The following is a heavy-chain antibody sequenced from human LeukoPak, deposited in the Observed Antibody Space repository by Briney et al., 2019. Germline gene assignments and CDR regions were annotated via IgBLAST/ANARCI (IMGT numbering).Heavy chain of an antibody. Sequence: PSETLSLTCTVSGGSIRSYFWSWLRQPPGRGRKGFGYIWDTEITDYNPSLKSRVTISLDTSKNHFSLKLRSVTAADTALYFCARGLVLATDDAFDIWGQGTLVTVSS. J-gene: IGHJ3*02. V-gene: IGHV4-59*01. CDR3: ARGLVLATDDAFDI. D-gene: IGHD5-12*01. CDR2: IWDTEIT. CDR1: GGSIRSYF.